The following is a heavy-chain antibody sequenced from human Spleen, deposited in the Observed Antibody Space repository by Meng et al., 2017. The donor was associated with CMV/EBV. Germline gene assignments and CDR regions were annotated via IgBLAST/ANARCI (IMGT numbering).Heavy chain of an antibody. CDR2: IYYSGST. J-gene: IGHJ4*02. V-gene: IGHV4-30-4*08. D-gene: IGHD6-6*01. Sequence: HVQLQESGPGLVKPSPTLSLTCTVSGGSISGGDYYWSSIRQPPGKGLEWIGYIYYSGSTYYTPSLKSRVTISVDTSKNQFSLKLSSVTAADTAVYYCASFQLWSIAALHLDYWGQGTLVTVSS. CDR1: GGSISGGDYY. CDR3: ASFQLWSIAALHLDY.